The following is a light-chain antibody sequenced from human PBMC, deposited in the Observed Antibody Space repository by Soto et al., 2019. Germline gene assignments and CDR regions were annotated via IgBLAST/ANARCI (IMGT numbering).Light chain of an antibody. J-gene: IGKJ5*01. CDR1: QSISSA. Sequence: AIQLTQSPSSLSASVGDRVTITCRASQSISSAFAWYQQKPGKVPKLLIYDVSSLQSGVPPRFSGSGSGTDFTITISSLQPEDFATYYCQQSETSPLTFGQGTRLDVK. CDR2: DVS. V-gene: IGKV1-13*02. CDR3: QQSETSPLT.